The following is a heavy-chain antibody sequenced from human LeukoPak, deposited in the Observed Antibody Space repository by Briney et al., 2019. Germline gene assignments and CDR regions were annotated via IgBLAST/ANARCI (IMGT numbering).Heavy chain of an antibody. V-gene: IGHV6-1*01. CDR1: GDSVSSNSAS. CDR2: TYYRSKWYN. CDR3: ARAQGYLDL. J-gene: IGHJ2*01. Sequence: SQTLSLTCAISGDSVSSNSASWNWLRQSPSRGLEWLGRTYYRSKWYNEYAVSVKSLITINPDTSKNQFSLQLNSVTPEDTAAYYCARAQGYLDLWGRGALVTVS.